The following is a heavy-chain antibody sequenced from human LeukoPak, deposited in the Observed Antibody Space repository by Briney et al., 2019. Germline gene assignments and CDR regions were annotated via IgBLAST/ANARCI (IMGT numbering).Heavy chain of an antibody. CDR2: IIPIFGTA. Sequence: SVKVSCKASGGTFSSYAISWVRQAPGQGLEWMGGIIPIFGTANYAQKFQGRVTITTDESTSTAYMELSSLRSEDTAAYYCAVGGLYYDSSGYYFTFDYWGQGTLVTVSS. CDR1: GGTFSSYA. CDR3: AVGGLYYDSSGYYFTFDY. J-gene: IGHJ4*02. V-gene: IGHV1-69*05. D-gene: IGHD3-22*01.